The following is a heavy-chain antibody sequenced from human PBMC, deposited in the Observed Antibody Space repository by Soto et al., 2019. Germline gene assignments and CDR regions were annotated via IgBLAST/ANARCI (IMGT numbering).Heavy chain of an antibody. V-gene: IGHV1-69*13. D-gene: IGHD1-1*01. CDR2: IIPIFGTA. Sequence: SVKVSCKASGGTFSSYAISWVRQAPGQGLEWMGGIIPIFGTANYAQKFQGRVTITADESTSTAYMELSSLRSEDTAVYYCASRSQWGTISPYYYYYYGMDVWGQGTTVTVSS. J-gene: IGHJ6*02. CDR3: ASRSQWGTISPYYYYYYGMDV. CDR1: GGTFSSYA.